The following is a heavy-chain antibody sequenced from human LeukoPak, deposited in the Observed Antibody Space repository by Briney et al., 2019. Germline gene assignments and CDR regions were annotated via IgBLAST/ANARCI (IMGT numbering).Heavy chain of an antibody. D-gene: IGHD2-2*01. CDR1: GDSISSSSYY. Sequence: PSATLYLTCNVSGDSISSSSYYWGWNRQPPGMEMEWIGSIYYNGSTNYAPSLKSRVTISVDTSKSQFSLKLSPVTAADTAVYYCARLGYCSSYSCIPYAFDIWVQGTMVTVSS. CDR3: ARLGYCSSYSCIPYAFDI. J-gene: IGHJ3*02. CDR2: IYYNGST. V-gene: IGHV4-39*01.